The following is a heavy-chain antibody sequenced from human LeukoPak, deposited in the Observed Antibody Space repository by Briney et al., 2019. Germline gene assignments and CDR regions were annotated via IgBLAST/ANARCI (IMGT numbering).Heavy chain of an antibody. D-gene: IGHD5-12*01. V-gene: IGHV3-11*01. J-gene: IGHJ6*03. Sequence: PGGSLRLSCAASGFTFSDYYVSWIRQAPGKGLEWVSYISSSGSTIYYADSVKGRFTISRDNAKNSLYLQMNSLRAEDTAVYYCSREWVASGYNYYYYYMDVWGKGTTVTVSS. CDR3: SREWVASGYNYYYYYMDV. CDR1: GFTFSDYY. CDR2: ISSSGSTI.